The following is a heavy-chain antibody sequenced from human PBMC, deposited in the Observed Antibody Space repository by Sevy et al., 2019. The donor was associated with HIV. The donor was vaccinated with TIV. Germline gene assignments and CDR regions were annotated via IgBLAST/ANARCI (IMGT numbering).Heavy chain of an antibody. D-gene: IGHD3-10*01. CDR3: ARIANSYASGPKSIDY. CDR2: LSYEGTNK. J-gene: IGHJ4*02. Sequence: GGSLRLPCVVSGFTFRAYGMHWVRQAPGKGLEWVAILSYEGTNKYYADSVRGRFTISRDNSKNAVYLQMNSLRTEDTAVYYCARIANSYASGPKSIDYWGQGTLVTVSS. CDR1: GFTFRAYG. V-gene: IGHV3-30*03.